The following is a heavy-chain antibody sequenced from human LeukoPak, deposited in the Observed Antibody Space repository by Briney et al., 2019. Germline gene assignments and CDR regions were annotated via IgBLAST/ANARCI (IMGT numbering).Heavy chain of an antibody. CDR2: IYSGGST. V-gene: IGHV3-66*01. D-gene: IGHD3-22*01. J-gene: IGHJ4*02. CDR3: ARDRWGYDSSGYYWDYFDY. CDR1: GFTVSSNY. Sequence: GGSLRLSCAASGFTVSSNYMSWVRQAPGKGLEWVSVIYSGGSTYYADSMKGRFTISRDNSKNTLYLQMNSLRAEDTAVYYCARDRWGYDSSGYYWDYFDYWGQGTLVTVSS.